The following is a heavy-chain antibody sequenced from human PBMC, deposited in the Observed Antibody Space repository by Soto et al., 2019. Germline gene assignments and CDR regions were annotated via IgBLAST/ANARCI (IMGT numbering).Heavy chain of an antibody. CDR3: VHRPSSTWHFDY. CDR2: IYWDDDT. D-gene: IGHD6-13*01. CDR1: GFSLSTSGVG. Sequence: SGPTLVNPTQTLTLTCTSAGFSLSTSGVGVGWIRQSPGKALEWLALIYWDDDTRYSPSLKSRVTITKDNSKNQVVLTMTNVDPEDAGTYFCVHRPSSTWHFDYWGQGALVTVSS. V-gene: IGHV2-5*02. J-gene: IGHJ4*02.